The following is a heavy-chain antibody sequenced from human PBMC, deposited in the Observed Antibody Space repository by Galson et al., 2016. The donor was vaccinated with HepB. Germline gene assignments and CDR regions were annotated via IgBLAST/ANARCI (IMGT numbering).Heavy chain of an antibody. J-gene: IGHJ4*02. D-gene: IGHD1-1*01. CDR3: VKDRSGADWNDIVFDF. CDR2: INPGNGDT. V-gene: IGHV1-3*01. CDR1: GYSFTTYA. Sequence: SVKVSCKASGYSFTTYAMHWVRQAPGQRLEWMGWINPGNGDTKNSEKFQDRVTITRNTSASAAYTELRSLRFEDTAVYYCVKDRSGADWNDIVFDFWGQGTLVTVSS.